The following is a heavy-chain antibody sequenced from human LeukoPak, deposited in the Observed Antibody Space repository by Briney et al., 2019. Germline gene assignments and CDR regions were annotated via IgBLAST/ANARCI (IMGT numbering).Heavy chain of an antibody. Sequence: PSGTLSLTCVVSGGSISSNNWWSWVRQPPGKGLEWIGEIYHSGSTNYNPSLKSRVTISVDKSKNQFSLKLTSVTAADTAVYYCARGPGDYYYYGMDVWGQGSTVTVSS. CDR1: GGSISSNNW. CDR3: ARGPGDYYYYGMDV. D-gene: IGHD3-10*01. J-gene: IGHJ6*02. CDR2: IYHSGST. V-gene: IGHV4-4*02.